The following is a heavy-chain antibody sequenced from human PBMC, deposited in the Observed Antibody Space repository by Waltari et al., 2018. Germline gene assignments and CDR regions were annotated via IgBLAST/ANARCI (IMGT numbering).Heavy chain of an antibody. CDR3: AKDVAMGKSGFALDY. CDR1: GFNFRITW. Sequence: DVEVVQSGGGLVQPGGSLRLSCAASGFNFRITWMHWVRQVPGKGLVWVVRINSDGSSRSYTDSVKGRFTISRDNSKNTVYLQMDALRVEDTAVYYCAKDVAMGKSGFALDYWGQGALVTVSS. D-gene: IGHD3-3*01. J-gene: IGHJ4*02. CDR2: INSDGSSR. V-gene: IGHV3-74*01.